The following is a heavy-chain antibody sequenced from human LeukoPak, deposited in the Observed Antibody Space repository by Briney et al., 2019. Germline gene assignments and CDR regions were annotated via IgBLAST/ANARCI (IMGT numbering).Heavy chain of an antibody. D-gene: IGHD6-13*01. J-gene: IGHJ3*02. CDR1: GFTFSAYA. CDR2: IGSDNKP. CDR3: AKSGIAAAEYAFDI. V-gene: IGHV3-23*05. Sequence: PGGSLRLSCEASGFTFSAYAMTWVRQAPGKGLEWVSSIGSDNKPHYSESVKGRFAISRDNSKNTLFLQLHNLRAEDTAVYYCAKSGIAAAEYAFDIWGQGTMVTVSS.